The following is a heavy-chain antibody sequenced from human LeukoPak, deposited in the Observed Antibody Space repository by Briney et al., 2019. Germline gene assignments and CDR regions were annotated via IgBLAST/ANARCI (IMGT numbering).Heavy chain of an antibody. CDR1: GFTFSSYS. Sequence: GGSLRLSCAASGFTFSSYSMNWVRQAPGKGLQWVSYLSSSSTIYYADSVKGRFTISRDNAKNSLYLQMNSLRDEDTAVYYCARSYYYDSSGYWYYYGMDVWGQGTTVTVSS. CDR2: LSSSSTI. V-gene: IGHV3-48*02. J-gene: IGHJ6*02. D-gene: IGHD3-22*01. CDR3: ARSYYYDSSGYWYYYGMDV.